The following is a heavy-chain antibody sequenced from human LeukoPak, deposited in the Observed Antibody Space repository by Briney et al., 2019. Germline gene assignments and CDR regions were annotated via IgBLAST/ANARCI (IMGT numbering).Heavy chain of an antibody. CDR3: ARDNGAGYSRGYEHYFYYMDV. V-gene: IGHV4-4*07. Sequence: SETLSFTCTVSGGSIINNYWAWIRQPAGNGLEWIGRVHSGGTTNYSPSFSSRVTMSVNASKNQVSLILSSVTAADTAVYFCARDNGAGYSRGYEHYFYYMDVWGKGTTVTVSS. CDR2: VHSGGTT. D-gene: IGHD6-25*01. J-gene: IGHJ6*03. CDR1: GGSIINNY.